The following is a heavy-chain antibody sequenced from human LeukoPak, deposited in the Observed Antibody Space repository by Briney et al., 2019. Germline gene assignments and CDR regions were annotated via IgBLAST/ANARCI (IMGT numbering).Heavy chain of an antibody. D-gene: IGHD6-19*01. CDR3: ARHRNNFFSSGWYFDY. J-gene: IGHJ4*02. CDR1: GGSISSYY. CDR2: IYYSGST. V-gene: IGHV4-59*08. Sequence: PSETLSLTCTVSGGSISSYYWRWIRQPPGKGPEWIGYIYYSGSTNYNPSLKSRVTISVDTSKNQFSLKLSSVTAADTAVYYCARHRNNFFSSGWYFDYWGQGTLVTVSS.